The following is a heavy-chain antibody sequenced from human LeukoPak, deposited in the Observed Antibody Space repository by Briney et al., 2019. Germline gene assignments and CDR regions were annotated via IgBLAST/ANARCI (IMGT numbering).Heavy chain of an antibody. D-gene: IGHD2/OR15-2a*01. J-gene: IGHJ4*02. CDR1: GGSISTYY. CDR2: IYYTGST. Sequence: SETLSLTCTVSGGSISTYYWSWIRQPPGKGLEWIGYIYYTGSTNYNPSLKSRVTISVDTSKKQFSLKLTSVTAADTAMFYCASCNSTVTTYDYWGQGTLVTVFS. CDR3: ASCNSTVTTYDY. V-gene: IGHV4-59*12.